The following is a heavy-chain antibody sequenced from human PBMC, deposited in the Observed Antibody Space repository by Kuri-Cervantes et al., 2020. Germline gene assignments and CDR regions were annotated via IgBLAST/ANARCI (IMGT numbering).Heavy chain of an antibody. Sequence: GGSLRLSCAASKFTFSNYDLNWVRQAPGKGLEWVASIRSSSSHIYYADSVKGRFTISRDNAKELLYLQMSGLRAEDTAVYYCARQIAVAGVFGPYYFDYWGQGTSVTVSS. CDR2: IRSSSSHI. CDR3: ARQIAVAGVFGPYYFDY. D-gene: IGHD6-19*01. CDR1: KFTFSNYD. J-gene: IGHJ4*02. V-gene: IGHV3-21*01.